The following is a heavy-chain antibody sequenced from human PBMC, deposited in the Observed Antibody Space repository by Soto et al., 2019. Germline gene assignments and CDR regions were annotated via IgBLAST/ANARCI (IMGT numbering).Heavy chain of an antibody. CDR2: IRPKGYSGTT. V-gene: IGHV3-49*04. D-gene: IGHD1-26*01. J-gene: IGHJ4*02. Sequence: GGSLRLSCTTSGFTFGDYAMTWVRQAPGKGLEWVGFIRPKGYSGTTEYAASVKGRFTISRDDFKSIAYLQMNSLKTEDTAVYYCTRDPYNGSYDPFDYWGQGTLVTVSS. CDR3: TRDPYNGSYDPFDY. CDR1: GFTFGDYA.